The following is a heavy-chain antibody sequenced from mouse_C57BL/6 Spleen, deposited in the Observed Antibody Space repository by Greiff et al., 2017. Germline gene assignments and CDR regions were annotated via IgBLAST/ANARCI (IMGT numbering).Heavy chain of an antibody. CDR2: IWWDDDK. D-gene: IGHD1-1*01. Sequence: QVQLQQSGPGILQPSQTLSLTCSFSGFSLSTFGMGVGWIRQPSGKGLEWLAHIWWDDDKYYNPALKSRLTISKDTSKNQVFLKIANVDTADTATYYCARIAYYGSSYWYFDVWGTGTTVTVSS. V-gene: IGHV8-8*01. J-gene: IGHJ1*03. CDR1: GFSLSTFGMG. CDR3: ARIAYYGSSYWYFDV.